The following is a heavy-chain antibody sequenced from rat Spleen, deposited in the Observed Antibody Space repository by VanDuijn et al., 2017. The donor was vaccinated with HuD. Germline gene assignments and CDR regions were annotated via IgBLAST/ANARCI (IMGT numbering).Heavy chain of an antibody. D-gene: IGHD1-10*01. Sequence: EVQLVESGGGLVQPGRSLTLSCAASGFTFSDYYMAWVRQAPTQGLEWVAPISYDGSSTYYRYSVKGRFTISRDNAKSTLYLQMDSLRSEDTATYYCARVGTNPFDYWGQGVMVTVSS. V-gene: IGHV5-29*01. CDR2: ISYDGSST. CDR3: ARVGTNPFDY. J-gene: IGHJ2*01. CDR1: GFTFSDYY.